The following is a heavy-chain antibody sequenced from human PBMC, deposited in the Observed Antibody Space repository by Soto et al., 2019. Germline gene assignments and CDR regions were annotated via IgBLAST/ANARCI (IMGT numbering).Heavy chain of an antibody. V-gene: IGHV1-46*01. D-gene: IGHD5-12*01. Sequence: ASVKVSCKASGYPFTSYYIHWVRQAPGQGLEWMGMINPNGGSTFYSQNHQGRVAMSIDSSTSTVYMYLSSLGSEDTAVYYCARDRGRDGYEADAFDIWGQGTLVTVSS. CDR2: INPNGGST. J-gene: IGHJ4*02. CDR1: GYPFTSYY. CDR3: ARDRGRDGYEADAFDI.